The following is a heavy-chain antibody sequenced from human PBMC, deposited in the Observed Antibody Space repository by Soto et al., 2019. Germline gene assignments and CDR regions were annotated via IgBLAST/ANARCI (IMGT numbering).Heavy chain of an antibody. V-gene: IGHV4-39*01. Sequence: LSLTCTVSGSSINSSGYYWGWIRQPPGKGLEWIGSMFYGVSTYYNPSLKSRVTVSVDTSKNQFSLNLRSVTAADTAVYYCARLPSRHLVDYWGQGTLVTVYS. J-gene: IGHJ4*02. CDR3: ARLPSRHLVDY. CDR2: MFYGVST. D-gene: IGHD3-3*02. CDR1: GSSINSSGYY.